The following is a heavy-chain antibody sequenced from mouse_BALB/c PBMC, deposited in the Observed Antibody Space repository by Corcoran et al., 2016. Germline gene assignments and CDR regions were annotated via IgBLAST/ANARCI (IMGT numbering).Heavy chain of an antibody. Sequence: QIQLVQSGPELKKPGETVKISCKASGYTFTNYGLNWVKQAPGKGLKWMGWINTYTGEPTYADDFKGRFAFSLETSASTAYLQINNLKNEDAATYFCARHRGGNLVDYWGQGTTLTVSS. CDR3: ARHRGGNLVDY. V-gene: IGHV9-3-1*01. D-gene: IGHD2-1*01. CDR2: INTYTGEP. J-gene: IGHJ2*01. CDR1: GYTFTNYG.